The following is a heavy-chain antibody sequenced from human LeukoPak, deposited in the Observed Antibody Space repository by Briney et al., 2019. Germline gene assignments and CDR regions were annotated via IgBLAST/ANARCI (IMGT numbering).Heavy chain of an antibody. V-gene: IGHV4-39*01. CDR3: ARLYYYDSLLD. D-gene: IGHD3-22*01. CDR1: GDSISTRHYY. CDR2: IYYTGST. J-gene: IGHJ4*02. Sequence: SETLSLTCTVSGDSISTRHYYWGWIRQPPGKGLEWIGSIYYTGSTFYNPSLKSRATISVDTSRNQFSLRLRSVTAADTAVYYCARLYYYDSLLDWGQGTLVTVSS.